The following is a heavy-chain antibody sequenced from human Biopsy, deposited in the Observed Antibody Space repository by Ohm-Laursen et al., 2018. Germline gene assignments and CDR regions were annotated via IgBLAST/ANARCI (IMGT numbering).Heavy chain of an antibody. Sequence: GTLSLTCSVSGGLNSNYYWSWVRQSAGKGLERIGRLYTSGDTNYNPSLKSRVSVSEDTSRRQFSLRLTSVTAADTAVYYCATGPKRLTGTSYFESWGRGILVTVSS. V-gene: IGHV4-4*07. D-gene: IGHD1-7*01. CDR2: LYTSGDT. CDR3: ATGPKRLTGTSYFES. J-gene: IGHJ4*02. CDR1: GGLNSNYY.